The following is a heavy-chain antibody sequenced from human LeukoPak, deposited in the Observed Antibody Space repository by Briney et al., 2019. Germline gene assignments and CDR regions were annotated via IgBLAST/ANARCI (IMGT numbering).Heavy chain of an antibody. CDR1: GFTFSSYS. V-gene: IGHV3-48*01. CDR3: ARDSGYAFDI. CDR2: IGISSSTI. Sequence: PGGSLRLSCAASGFTFSSYSMNWVRQAPGKGLEWASYIGISSSTIDYADSVKGRFTISRDNAKNSLYLQMNSLRAEDTAVYYCARDSGYAFDIWGQGTMVTVSS. J-gene: IGHJ3*02. D-gene: IGHD1-26*01.